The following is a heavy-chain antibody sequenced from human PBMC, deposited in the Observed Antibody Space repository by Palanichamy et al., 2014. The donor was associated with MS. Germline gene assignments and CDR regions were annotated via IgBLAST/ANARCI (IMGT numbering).Heavy chain of an antibody. J-gene: IGHJ4*02. D-gene: IGHD5/OR15-5a*01. CDR2: ISFDGSDK. CDR1: GFTFSNYG. V-gene: IGHV3-30*18. Sequence: QVQLVESGGGVVQPGRSLRLSCAASGFTFSNYGMHWVRQAPGKGLEWVARISFDGSDKYYVDSVKGRFTISGDNSKNTLYLQINSLRAEDTAVYYCAKDRSVYRGVDHWGQGTLVTVSS. CDR3: AKDRSVYRGVDH.